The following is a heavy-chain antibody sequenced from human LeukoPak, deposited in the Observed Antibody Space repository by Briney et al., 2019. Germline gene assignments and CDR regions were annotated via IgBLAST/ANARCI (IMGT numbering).Heavy chain of an antibody. J-gene: IGHJ4*02. V-gene: IGHV4-4*07. CDR1: GASITNYY. Sequence: SETLSLTCTVSGASITNYYWSWIRQPAGKGLKWIVGIYSTERTNYNPSLLNRVNMSLDKSKNQVSLHLSSVTDADTAVYYCARGGSGYIYGYQLDYWGKGNVVTV. CDR3: ARGGSGYIYGYQLDY. CDR2: IYSTERT. D-gene: IGHD5-18*01.